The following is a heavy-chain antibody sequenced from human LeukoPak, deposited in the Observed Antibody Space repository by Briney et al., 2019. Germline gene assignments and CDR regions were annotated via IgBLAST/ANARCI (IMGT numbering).Heavy chain of an antibody. J-gene: IGHJ3*02. V-gene: IGHV1-69*06. CDR1: GGTFSSYA. CDR2: IIPIFGTA. CDR3: ADRKGGNAAFDI. Sequence: ASVKVSCKASGGTFSSYAISWVRQAPGQGLEWMGGIIPIFGTANYAQKFQGRVTITADKSTSTAYMELSSLRSEDTAVYYCADRKGGNAAFDIWGQGTMVTVSS. D-gene: IGHD4-23*01.